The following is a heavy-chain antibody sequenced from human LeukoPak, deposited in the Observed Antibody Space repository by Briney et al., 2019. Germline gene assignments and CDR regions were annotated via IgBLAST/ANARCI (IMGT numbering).Heavy chain of an antibody. CDR2: ITPNSGGT. V-gene: IGHV1-2*02. Sequence: ASVKVPCKASGYTFTGYYMHWVRQAPGQGLEWMGWITPNSGGTNYAQKFQGRVTMTRDTSISTAYMELSRLRSDDTAVYYCARETGVVAVAGTILNWFDPWGQGTLVTVSS. CDR3: ARETGVVAVAGTILNWFDP. J-gene: IGHJ5*02. D-gene: IGHD6-19*01. CDR1: GYTFTGYY.